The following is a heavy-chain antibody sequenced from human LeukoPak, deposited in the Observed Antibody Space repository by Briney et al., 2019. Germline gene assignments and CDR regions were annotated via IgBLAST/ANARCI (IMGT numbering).Heavy chain of an antibody. D-gene: IGHD6-19*01. J-gene: IGHJ4*02. V-gene: IGHV4-39*07. CDR1: GGSISSSSYY. CDR2: IYYSGST. CDR3: ARVGYSSASGIDY. Sequence: PSETLSLTCTVSGGSISSSSYYWGWIRQPPGKGLEWIGSIYYSGSTNYNPSLKSRVTISVDTSKNQFSLKLSSVTAADTAVYYCARVGYSSASGIDYWGQGTLVTVSS.